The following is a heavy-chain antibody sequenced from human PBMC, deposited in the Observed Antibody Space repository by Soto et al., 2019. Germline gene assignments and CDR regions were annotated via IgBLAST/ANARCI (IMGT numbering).Heavy chain of an antibody. CDR1: GFTFTTYA. Sequence: EVQLLESGGGLVQPGGSLRLSCAASGFTFTTYAMTWVRQAPGKGLEWVSAISGSGGSTYYADSVKGRFTISRDNSKNTLDLQMNSLRAEDTAVYYCATTCYTSFSSSSHWGQGTLGTVSS. D-gene: IGHD6-6*01. V-gene: IGHV3-23*01. CDR3: ATTCYTSFSSSSH. J-gene: IGHJ4*02. CDR2: ISGSGGST.